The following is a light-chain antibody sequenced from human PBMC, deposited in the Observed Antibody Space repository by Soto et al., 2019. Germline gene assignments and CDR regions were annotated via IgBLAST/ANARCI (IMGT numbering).Light chain of an antibody. Sequence: EIVLTQSPGTLSLSPGERATLSCRASQSVSSSYLAWYQQRPGQAPRLLIYGASSRATGIPDRFSGSGSGTDFTLTISRLEPEDSAVYFCQQYDSSPRITFGQGTRLEIK. J-gene: IGKJ5*01. CDR3: QQYDSSPRIT. V-gene: IGKV3-20*01. CDR2: GAS. CDR1: QSVSSSY.